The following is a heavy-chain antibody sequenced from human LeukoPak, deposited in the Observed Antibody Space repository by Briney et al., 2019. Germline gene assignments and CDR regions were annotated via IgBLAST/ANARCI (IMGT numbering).Heavy chain of an antibody. CDR1: GVTLRNYA. V-gene: IGHV3-23*01. Sequence: AGGSLRLSCAASGVTLRNYAMTWIRQAPGKGLQLVSVISGDGESTYYADSVRGRFTISRDNSKNTLYLQMNSLRAEDTAVYYCARGVRYSSGYFDYWGQGTLVTVSS. D-gene: IGHD6-19*01. CDR3: ARGVRYSSGYFDY. J-gene: IGHJ4*02. CDR2: ISGDGEST.